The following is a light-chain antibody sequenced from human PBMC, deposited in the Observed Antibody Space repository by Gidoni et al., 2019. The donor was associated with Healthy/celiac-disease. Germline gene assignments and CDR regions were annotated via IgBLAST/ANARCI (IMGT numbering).Light chain of an antibody. CDR2: AAS. J-gene: IGKJ2*01. V-gene: IGKV1-9*01. CDR1: QGISSY. Sequence: IQLTQSPSSLSASVGDRVTITCRASQGISSYLAWYQQKPGKAPKLLIYAASTLQSGVPSRFSGSGSGTDFTLTISSLQPEDFATYYCQQLNSYHPMYTFXQXTKLEIK. CDR3: QQLNSYHPMYT.